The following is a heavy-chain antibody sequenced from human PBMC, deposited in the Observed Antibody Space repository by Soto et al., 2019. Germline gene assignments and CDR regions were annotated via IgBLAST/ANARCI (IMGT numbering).Heavy chain of an antibody. V-gene: IGHV3-48*03. D-gene: IGHD3-10*01. CDR3: ARWARITMVRGVVLRGMDV. CDR2: ISSSGSTI. J-gene: IGHJ6*02. Sequence: GGSLRLSCAAPGFTFSSYEMNWVRQAPGKGLEWVSYISSSGSTIYYADSVKGRFTISRDNAKNSLYLQMNSLRAEDTAVYYCARWARITMVRGVVLRGMDVWGQGTTVTVSS. CDR1: GFTFSSYE.